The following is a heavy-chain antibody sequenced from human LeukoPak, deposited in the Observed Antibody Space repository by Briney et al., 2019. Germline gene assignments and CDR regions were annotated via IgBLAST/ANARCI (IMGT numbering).Heavy chain of an antibody. V-gene: IGHV3-30*03. D-gene: IGHD5-12*01. CDR1: GFTFSRYG. CDR3: ARSHIVATIDSGPNYYYGMDV. J-gene: IGHJ6*02. Sequence: PGGSLRLSCAASGFTFSRYGMHWVRQAPGKGLEWVAVISYDGSNKYYADSVKGRFTISRDNSKNTLYLQMNSLRAEDTAVYYCARSHIVATIDSGPNYYYGMDVWGQGTTVTVSS. CDR2: ISYDGSNK.